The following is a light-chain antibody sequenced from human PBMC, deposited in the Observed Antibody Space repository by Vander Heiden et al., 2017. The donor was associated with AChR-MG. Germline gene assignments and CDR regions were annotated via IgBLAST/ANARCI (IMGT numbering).Light chain of an antibody. CDR2: GAS. CDR3: QQDNNWART. CDR1: QSVSSN. J-gene: IGKJ1*01. Sequence: EIVMTQSPATLSVSPGERATLSCRASQSVSSNLAWYQQKPGQAPRLLIYGASTRATGIPARFSGSGSGTEFTLTISSLQSEDFAVYYCQQDNNWARTFDQGTKVEIK. V-gene: IGKV3-15*01.